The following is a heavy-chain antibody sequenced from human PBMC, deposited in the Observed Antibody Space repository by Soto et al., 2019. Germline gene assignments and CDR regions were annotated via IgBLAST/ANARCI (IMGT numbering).Heavy chain of an antibody. Sequence: QVQLVESGGGVVQPGRSPRLSCAASGFSFSSYAMHWVRQAPGKGLEWVAVISYDGRNKYYADSVKGRFTISRDNSKNTLYLQMNSLRAEDTAVYYCARELERLFDYWGQGTLVTVSS. J-gene: IGHJ4*02. CDR1: GFSFSSYA. CDR2: ISYDGRNK. V-gene: IGHV3-30*04. D-gene: IGHD1-1*01. CDR3: ARELERLFDY.